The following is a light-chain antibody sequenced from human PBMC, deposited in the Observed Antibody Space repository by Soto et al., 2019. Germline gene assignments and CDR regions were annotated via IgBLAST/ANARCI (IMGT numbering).Light chain of an antibody. Sequence: ERVMTQSPVTLSVSPGERATLSCRASQNIRNNNLNWYQQKPGQAPRLLIYGASIRATGIPDRFSGSGSGTDFTLTISRLGPEDFALYYCQQYGSSAPITFGQGTRLEI. CDR1: QNIRNNN. V-gene: IGKV3-20*01. CDR2: GAS. CDR3: QQYGSSAPIT. J-gene: IGKJ5*01.